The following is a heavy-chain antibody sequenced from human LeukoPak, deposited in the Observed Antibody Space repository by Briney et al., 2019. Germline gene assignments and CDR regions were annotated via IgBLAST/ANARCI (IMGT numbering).Heavy chain of an antibody. CDR1: GGSISSYY. CDR2: IYYSGST. Sequence: SETLSLTCTVSGGSISSYYWSWIRQPPGKGLEWIGYIYYSGSTNYNPSLKSRVTISVDTSKNQFSLKLSSVTAADTAVYYCARGDDSSGYYRFSLSPYFDYWGQGTLVTVS. J-gene: IGHJ4*02. D-gene: IGHD3-22*01. CDR3: ARGDDSSGYYRFSLSPYFDY. V-gene: IGHV4-59*01.